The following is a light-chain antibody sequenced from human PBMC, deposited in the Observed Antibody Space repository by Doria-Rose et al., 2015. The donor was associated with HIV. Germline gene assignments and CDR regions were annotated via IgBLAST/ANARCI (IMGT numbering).Light chain of an antibody. CDR3: QQYGSYLWT. V-gene: IGKV1-5*03. J-gene: IGKJ1*01. CDR2: KAS. CDR1: QSISSW. Sequence: SVGDRVTITCRASQSISSWLAWYQQKPGKAPKLLIYKASSLEGGVPSRFSGSGPGTEFALTISGLQPDDFATYYCQQYGSYLWTFGQGTKVEVK.